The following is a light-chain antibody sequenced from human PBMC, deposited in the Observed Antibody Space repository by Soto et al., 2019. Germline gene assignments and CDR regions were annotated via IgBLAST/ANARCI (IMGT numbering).Light chain of an antibody. V-gene: IGKV1-5*03. CDR2: KAS. CDR1: QSIVAS. CDR3: QQYNSSPLT. Sequence: DILMTQSPSTLSASVGDRVTITCRASQSIVASLGWFQQKPGKAPNLLLYKASSLESGVPSRFSSSGSGKYSTHTISTLQPDDFATYYCQQYNSSPLTFGGGTKVEIK. J-gene: IGKJ4*01.